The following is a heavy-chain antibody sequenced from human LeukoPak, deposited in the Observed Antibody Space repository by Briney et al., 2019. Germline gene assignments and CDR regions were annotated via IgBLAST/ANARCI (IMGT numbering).Heavy chain of an antibody. J-gene: IGHJ4*02. CDR2: TNSGGSGT. V-gene: IGHV3-74*01. D-gene: IGHD6-13*01. Sequence: PGGSLRLSCAASGFTFSNYWMHWVRQAPGKGLVWVSNTNSGGSGTNYADSVKGRFTISRDNAKNTLYLQVNSLRAEDTAVYYCARGGSSSWYVGLDHWGQGTPVTVSS. CDR1: GFTFSNYW. CDR3: ARGGSSSWYVGLDH.